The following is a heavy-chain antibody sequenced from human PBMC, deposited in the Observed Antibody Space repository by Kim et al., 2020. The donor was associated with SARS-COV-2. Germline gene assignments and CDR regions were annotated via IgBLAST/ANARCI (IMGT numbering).Heavy chain of an antibody. J-gene: IGHJ6*02. V-gene: IGHV3-15*01. D-gene: IGHD2-2*01. CDR3: NTGAMSYYCCGMDV. Sequence: YAASVKGRFTISRDDSDNTLYLEKNSVKTEETGVYYCNTGAMSYYCCGMDVWGRGTTVTVAS.